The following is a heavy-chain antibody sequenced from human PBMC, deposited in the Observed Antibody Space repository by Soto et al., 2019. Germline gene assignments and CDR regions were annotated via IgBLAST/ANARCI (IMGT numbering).Heavy chain of an antibody. D-gene: IGHD3-3*02. CDR1: GGTFGNSA. Sequence: QVQLVQSGAEVKKPGSSVTVSCKASGGTFGNSAISWVRQAPGQGLEWMGGIIPLFPTPDYAQKFQGRVTITADESTSTAYMELTSLRSEDTAVYYCALDKDRQQLGGNYYYGIGVWGQGTMVTVSS. CDR3: ALDKDRQQLGGNYYYGIGV. V-gene: IGHV1-69*12. J-gene: IGHJ6*02. CDR2: IIPLFPTP.